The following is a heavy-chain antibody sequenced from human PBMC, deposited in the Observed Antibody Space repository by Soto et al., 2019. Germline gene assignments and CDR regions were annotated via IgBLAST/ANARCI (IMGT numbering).Heavy chain of an antibody. CDR3: ASSSLYGTDV. J-gene: IGHJ6*02. CDR2: IYYSGNT. Sequence: PSLILSLTRPVSDGCISSGYYYRNWIRQPPGKGLEWIGNIYYSGNTYYNPSLKSRLIISIDTSKNQFSLKVGSATAADTAVYYRASSSLYGTDVWGQGTTVTVSS. V-gene: IGHV4-30-4*01. CDR1: DGCISSGYYY.